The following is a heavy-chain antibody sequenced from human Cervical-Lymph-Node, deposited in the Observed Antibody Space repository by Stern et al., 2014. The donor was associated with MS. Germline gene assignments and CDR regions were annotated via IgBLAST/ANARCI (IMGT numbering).Heavy chain of an antibody. V-gene: IGHV3-33*01. D-gene: IGHD6-25*01. CDR1: GFTFSSYG. CDR3: ARDGSKVDY. Sequence: QVQLVESGGGVVQPGRSLRLSCAASGFTFSSYGMHWVRQAPGNGLEWVAVIWYDGSNKYYADSVKGRFTISRDNSKNTLYLQMNSLRAEDTAVYYCARDGSKVDYWGQGTLVTVSS. CDR2: IWYDGSNK. J-gene: IGHJ4*02.